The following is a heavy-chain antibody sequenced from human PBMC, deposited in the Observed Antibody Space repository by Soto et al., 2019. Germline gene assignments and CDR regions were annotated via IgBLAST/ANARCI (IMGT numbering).Heavy chain of an antibody. D-gene: IGHD3-9*01. V-gene: IGHV3-73*01. CDR3: TRRDHDFLTGPISFDP. Sequence: GGSPRLSCAASGFTFSGSAMHWFRQASGKGLEWVGRIRSRANSYATSYAASVKGRFTISRDDSKNTAYLQMNSLKAEDTAVYYCTRRDHDFLTGPISFDPWGQGTLVTVSS. CDR1: GFTFSGSA. J-gene: IGHJ5*01. CDR2: IRSRANSYAT.